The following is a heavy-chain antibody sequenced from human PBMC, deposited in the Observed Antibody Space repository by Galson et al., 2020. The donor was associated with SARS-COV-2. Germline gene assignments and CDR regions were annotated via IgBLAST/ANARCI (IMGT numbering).Heavy chain of an antibody. J-gene: IGHJ4*02. D-gene: IGHD2-15*01. Sequence: GGSLRLSCAASGFTVSSNYVSWVRQAPGQGLEWVSVIYSGGSTYYADSVKGRFTISRDNSKNTVYLQISSLRAEDTAVYYCARTHDCGGGTCSYYFDFWGQGTLVTVSS. CDR2: IYSGGST. CDR3: ARTHDCGGGTCSYYFDF. CDR1: GFTVSSNY. V-gene: IGHV3-53*05.